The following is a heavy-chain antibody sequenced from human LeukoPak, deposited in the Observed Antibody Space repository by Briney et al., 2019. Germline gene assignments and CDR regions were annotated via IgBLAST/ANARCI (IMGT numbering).Heavy chain of an antibody. V-gene: IGHV3-7*01. CDR1: GFTFSSYW. CDR3: ARAGVPFSYYYYYMDV. D-gene: IGHD3-10*01. J-gene: IGHJ6*03. CDR2: IKQDGSEK. Sequence: PGGSLRLSCAASGFTFSSYWMSWVRQAPGKGLEWVANIKQDGSEKYYVDSVKGRFTISRDNAKNSLYLQMNSLRAEDTAVYYCARAGVPFSYYYYYMDVWGKGTTVTVSS.